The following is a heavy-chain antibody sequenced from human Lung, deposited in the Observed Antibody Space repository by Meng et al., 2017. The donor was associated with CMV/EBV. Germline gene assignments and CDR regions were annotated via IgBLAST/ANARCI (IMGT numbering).Heavy chain of an antibody. V-gene: IGHV1-8*03. Sequence: ASXXVSCKASGYTFTSYDINWVRQATGQGLEWMGWMNPNSGNTGYAQKFQGRVTITRNTSISTAYMELSSLRSEDTAVYYCARVYTCRDDFWRNCYYYGMDVWGQGTXVTGSS. D-gene: IGHD3-3*01. J-gene: IGHJ6*01. CDR1: GYTFTSYD. CDR3: ARVYTCRDDFWRNCYYYGMDV. CDR2: MNPNSGNT.